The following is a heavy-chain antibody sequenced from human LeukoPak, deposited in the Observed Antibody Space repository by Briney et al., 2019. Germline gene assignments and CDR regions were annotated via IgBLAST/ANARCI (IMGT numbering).Heavy chain of an antibody. Sequence: SEALSLTCTVSGGSIRSYYWSWIRQPPGKGLEWIGYIYYSGSTNYNPSLKSRVTISVDTSKNQFSLKLSSVTAADTAVYYCACTPGWFDPWGQGTLVTVSS. J-gene: IGHJ5*02. CDR1: GGSIRSYY. D-gene: IGHD7-27*01. V-gene: IGHV4-59*08. CDR3: ACTPGWFDP. CDR2: IYYSGST.